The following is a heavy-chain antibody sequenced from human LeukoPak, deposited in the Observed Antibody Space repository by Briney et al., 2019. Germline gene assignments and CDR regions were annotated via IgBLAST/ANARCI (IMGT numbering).Heavy chain of an antibody. D-gene: IGHD6-13*01. CDR2: IYTSGST. CDR3: ATTVGYSSSWQIAYMDV. J-gene: IGHJ6*03. CDR1: GGSISSYY. V-gene: IGHV4-4*07. Sequence: SETLSLTCTVSGGSISSYYWSWIRQPAGKGLEWIGRIYTSGSTNYNPSLKSRVTMSVGTSKSQFSLKLSSVTAADTAVYYCATTVGYSSSWQIAYMDVWGKGTTVTVSS.